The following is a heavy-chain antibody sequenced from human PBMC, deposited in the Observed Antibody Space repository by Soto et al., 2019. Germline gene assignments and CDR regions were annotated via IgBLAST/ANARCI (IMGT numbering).Heavy chain of an antibody. Sequence: SATLSLTCPLIRFSITSISFYWVCIRQAPGKGLEWIGSIYYSGSTYYNPSLKSRVTLSVDTSKNQFSLKLSSVTAADTAVYYCASRGVWDYYGMDVWGQGTTVT. CDR3: ASRGVWDYYGMDV. D-gene: IGHD7-27*01. V-gene: IGHV4-39*01. J-gene: IGHJ6*02. CDR1: RFSITSISFY. CDR2: IYYSGST.